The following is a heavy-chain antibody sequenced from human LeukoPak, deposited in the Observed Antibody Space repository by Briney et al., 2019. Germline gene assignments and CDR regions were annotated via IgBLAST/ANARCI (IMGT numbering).Heavy chain of an antibody. CDR2: IYYSGST. CDR1: GGSISSYY. J-gene: IGHJ4*02. CDR3: ASAWIAAAGSIDY. Sequence: SETLSLTCTVSGGSISSYYWSWIRQHPGKGLEWIGYIYYSGSTYYNPSLKSRVTISVDTSKNQFSLKLSSVIAADTAVYYCASAWIAAAGSIDYWGQGTLVTVSS. V-gene: IGHV4-59*12. D-gene: IGHD6-13*01.